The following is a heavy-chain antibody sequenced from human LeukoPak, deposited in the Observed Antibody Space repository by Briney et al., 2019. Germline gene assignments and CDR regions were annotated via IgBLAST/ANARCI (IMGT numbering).Heavy chain of an antibody. V-gene: IGHV1-8*01. D-gene: IGHD3-10*01. CDR3: AKDLSLSWFGELLSPLDY. CDR2: MNPNSGNT. Sequence: ASVKVSCKASGYTFTSYDINWVRQATGQGLEWMGWMNPNSGNTGYAQKFQGRVTMTRNTSISTAYMELSSLRSEDTAVYYCAKDLSLSWFGELLSPLDYWGQGTLVTVSS. J-gene: IGHJ4*02. CDR1: GYTFTSYD.